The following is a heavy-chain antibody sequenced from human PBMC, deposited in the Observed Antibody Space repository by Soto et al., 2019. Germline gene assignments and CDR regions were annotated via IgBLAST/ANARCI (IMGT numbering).Heavy chain of an antibody. J-gene: IGHJ6*03. V-gene: IGHV3-23*01. CDR1: GFTFSSYA. Sequence: GGSLRLSCAASGFTFSSYAMSWVRQAPGKGLEWVSAISGGGGSTYYADSVKGRFTISRDNSKNTLYLQMNSLRAEDTAVYYCAKVGGYCSGGSCYSILSYYYYYMDVWGKGTTVTVSS. CDR2: ISGGGGST. D-gene: IGHD2-15*01. CDR3: AKVGGYCSGGSCYSILSYYYYYMDV.